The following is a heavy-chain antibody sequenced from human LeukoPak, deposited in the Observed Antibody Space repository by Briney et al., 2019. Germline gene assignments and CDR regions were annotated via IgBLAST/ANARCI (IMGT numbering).Heavy chain of an antibody. D-gene: IGHD2-2*01. J-gene: IGHJ4*02. CDR3: ARDPCSSTSCHLDY. Sequence: GRSLRLSCAASGFTFSSYAMHWVRQAPGKGLEWVAVISYDGSNKYYADSVKGRFTISRDNSKNTLYLQMNSLRAEDTAVYYCARDPCSSTSCHLDYWGQGTLVTVSS. CDR2: ISYDGSNK. CDR1: GFTFSSYA. V-gene: IGHV3-30-3*01.